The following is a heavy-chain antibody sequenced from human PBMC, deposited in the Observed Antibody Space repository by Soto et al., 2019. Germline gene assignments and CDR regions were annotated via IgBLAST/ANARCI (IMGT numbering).Heavy chain of an antibody. CDR1: GGSFSGYY. CDR2: INHSGST. D-gene: IGHD2-15*01. CDR3: ARGRRFGTVVGFYYYYYYMDV. Sequence: SETLSLTCAVYGGSFSGYYWSWIRQPPGKGLEWIGEINHSGSTNYNPSLKSRVTISVDTSKNQFSLKLSSVTAADTAVYYCARGRRFGTVVGFYYYYYYMDVWGKGTTVTVSS. V-gene: IGHV4-34*01. J-gene: IGHJ6*03.